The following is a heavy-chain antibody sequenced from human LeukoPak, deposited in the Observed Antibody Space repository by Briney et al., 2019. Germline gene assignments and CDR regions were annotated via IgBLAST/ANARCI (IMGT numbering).Heavy chain of an antibody. J-gene: IGHJ6*03. V-gene: IGHV4-59*01. CDR3: ARGGGSYYYYYMDV. CDR2: IYYSGST. Sequence: SETLSPTCTVSGGSISSYYWSWIRQPPGKGLEWIGYIYYSGSTNYNPSLKSRVTISVDTSKNQFSLKLSSVTAADTAVYYCARGGGSYYYYYMDVWGKGTTVTVSS. D-gene: IGHD2-15*01. CDR1: GGSISSYY.